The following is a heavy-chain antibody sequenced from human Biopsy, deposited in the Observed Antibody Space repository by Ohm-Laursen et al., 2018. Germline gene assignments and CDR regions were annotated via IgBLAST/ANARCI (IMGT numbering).Heavy chain of an antibody. CDR2: ISPKSGDT. CDR1: GFSFTGYY. Sequence: ASVKVSYKASGFSFTGYYMHWVRQAPGQGLEWMGWISPKSGDTNYAHKFQGNITMTRDTSMSTAYMEMSRLRCDDTAVYYCALQSVAQMKNFDYWGQGTLVTVSS. J-gene: IGHJ4*02. D-gene: IGHD6-19*01. CDR3: ALQSVAQMKNFDY. V-gene: IGHV1-2*02.